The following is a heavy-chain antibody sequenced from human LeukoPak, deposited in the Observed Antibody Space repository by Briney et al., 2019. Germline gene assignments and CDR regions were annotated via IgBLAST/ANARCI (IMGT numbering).Heavy chain of an antibody. V-gene: IGHV3-11*01. D-gene: IGHD5-18*01. CDR3: ARVAGAMVYRDAFDN. J-gene: IGHJ3*02. CDR1: GFTFSDFY. CDR2: ISSSGSTV. Sequence: PGGSLRLSCAASGFTFSDFYMSWIRQAPGKGLEWVSYISSSGSTVYYADSVEGRFTISRDNAKNSLSLQMNSLRAEDTAVYYCARVAGAMVYRDAFDNWGRGTVVTVSS.